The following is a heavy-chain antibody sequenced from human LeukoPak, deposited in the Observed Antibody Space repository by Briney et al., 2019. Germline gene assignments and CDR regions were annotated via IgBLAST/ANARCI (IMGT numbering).Heavy chain of an antibody. V-gene: IGHV4-34*11. Sequence: SETLSLTCAVYGGSFSGYYWSWIRQPPGKGLEWIGYFYYSGSTNYNPSLKSRVTISVDTSKNQFSLNLSSVTAADTAVYYCARAYDSAGWGIWGQGTMVTVSS. D-gene: IGHD3-22*01. CDR3: ARAYDSAGWGI. CDR1: GGSFSGYY. CDR2: FYYSGST. J-gene: IGHJ3*02.